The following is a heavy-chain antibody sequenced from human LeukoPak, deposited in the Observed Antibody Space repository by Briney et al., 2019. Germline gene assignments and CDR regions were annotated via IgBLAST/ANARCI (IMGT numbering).Heavy chain of an antibody. CDR2: ISWNSGSI. CDR1: GFTFDDYA. J-gene: IGHJ4*02. V-gene: IGHV3-9*01. CDR3: AKAGIDDYYDSSGYWEYYFDY. D-gene: IGHD3-22*01. Sequence: PGRSLRLSCAASGFTFDDYAMHWVRQAPGKGLEWVSGISWNSGSIGYADSVKGRFTISRDNAKNSLYLQMNSLRAVDTALYYCAKAGIDDYYDSSGYWEYYFDYWGQGTLVTVSS.